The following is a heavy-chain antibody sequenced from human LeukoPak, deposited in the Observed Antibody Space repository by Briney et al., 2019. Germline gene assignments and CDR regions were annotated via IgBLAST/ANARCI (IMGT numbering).Heavy chain of an antibody. D-gene: IGHD6-6*01. CDR3: TREVGRSSSSSISYYYFMDV. V-gene: IGHV4-4*07. CDR1: GVSIRNYY. J-gene: IGHJ6*03. CDR2: LYPSGNT. Sequence: SEPLSLTHTVCGVSIRNYYWSCIPPPAGEGLEWMGCLYPSGNTNHPPPLKSRVTISGDTSKNQFPLKVDSVTGADTAVYYCTREVGRSSSSSISYYYFMDVWGKGTPVTVSS.